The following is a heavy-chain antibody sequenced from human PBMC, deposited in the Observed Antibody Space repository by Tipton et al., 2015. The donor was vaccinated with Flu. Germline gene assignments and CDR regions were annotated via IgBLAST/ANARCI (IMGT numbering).Heavy chain of an antibody. D-gene: IGHD2-21*02. Sequence: TLSLTCAVYGGSFSDWHWTWIRQSPGKGLEWIGEIDHSGTTRYNPSLTSRLAISVDTSKNQFSLRLTSVTAADTAFYYCARPDAGMTVTIWSQGTVVTVSS. CDR2: IDHSGTT. CDR3: ARPDAGMTVTI. V-gene: IGHV4-34*01. CDR1: GGSFSDWH. J-gene: IGHJ3*02.